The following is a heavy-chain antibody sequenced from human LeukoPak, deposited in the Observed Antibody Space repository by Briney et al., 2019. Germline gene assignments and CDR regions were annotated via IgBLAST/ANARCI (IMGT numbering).Heavy chain of an antibody. CDR3: ARVSTVLWFGDLAWFDP. Sequence: SETLSLTCAVYGGSFSGYYWSWIRQPPGKGLEWIGEINHSGSTNYNPSLKSRVTMSVDTSKNQFSLKLSSVTAADTAVYYCARVSTVLWFGDLAWFDPWGQGTLVTVSS. CDR1: GGSFSGYY. CDR2: INHSGST. J-gene: IGHJ5*02. V-gene: IGHV4-34*01. D-gene: IGHD3-10*01.